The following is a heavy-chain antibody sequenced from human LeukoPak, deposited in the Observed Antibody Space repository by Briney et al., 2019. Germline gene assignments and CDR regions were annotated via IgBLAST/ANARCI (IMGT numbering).Heavy chain of an antibody. V-gene: IGHV3-21*01. CDR1: GFTFSSYS. Sequence: PGGSLRLSCAASGFTFSSYSMNWVRQAPGKGLEWVSSISSSSYIYYADSVKGRFTISRDNAKNSLYLQMNSLRAGDTAVYYCARVPRGIPRDYWGQGTLVTVSS. J-gene: IGHJ4*02. CDR3: ARVPRGIPRDY. D-gene: IGHD2-21*01. CDR2: ISSSSYI.